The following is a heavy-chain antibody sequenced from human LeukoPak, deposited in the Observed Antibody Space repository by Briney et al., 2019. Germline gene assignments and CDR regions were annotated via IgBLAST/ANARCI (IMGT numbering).Heavy chain of an antibody. V-gene: IGHV3-20*04. CDR1: GFTFDDYG. CDR2: INWSGNTR. D-gene: IGHD1-26*01. CDR3: ARVVYSGNSAHLDY. J-gene: IGHJ4*02. Sequence: PGGSLRLSCADSGFTFDDYGMSWVRHVPGKGLEWVAGINWSGNTRDYADSVKGRSTISRDNAEKALYLQMNSLRVEDTALYYCARVVYSGNSAHLDYWGQGTLVTVSS.